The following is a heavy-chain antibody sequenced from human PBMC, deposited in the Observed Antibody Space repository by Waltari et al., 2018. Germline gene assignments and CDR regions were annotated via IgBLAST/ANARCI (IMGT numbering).Heavy chain of an antibody. Sequence: QVQLQQWGAGLLKPSETLSLTCAVYGGSFSGYYWSWIRQPPGKGLEWIGEINHSGSTNYNPSLKSRVTISVDTSKNQFSLKLSSVTAADTAVYYCAREGSGSLEVWGQGTLVIVSS. CDR3: AREGSGSLEV. V-gene: IGHV4-34*01. CDR1: GGSFSGYY. J-gene: IGHJ4*02. D-gene: IGHD3-10*01. CDR2: INHSGST.